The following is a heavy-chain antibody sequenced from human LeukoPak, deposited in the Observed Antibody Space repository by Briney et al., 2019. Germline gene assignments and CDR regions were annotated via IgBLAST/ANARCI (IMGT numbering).Heavy chain of an antibody. CDR1: GFTFSSYW. J-gene: IGHJ3*01. D-gene: IGHD2-21*02. Sequence: GGPLRLSCAASGFTFSSYWMSWVRQAPGKGLEWVANIKQDGSEKYYVDSVKGRFTISRDNAKNSLYLQMNSLRAEDTAVYYCARDQIAYCGGDCYSVWGQGTMVTVSS. V-gene: IGHV3-7*03. CDR2: IKQDGSEK. CDR3: ARDQIAYCGGDCYSV.